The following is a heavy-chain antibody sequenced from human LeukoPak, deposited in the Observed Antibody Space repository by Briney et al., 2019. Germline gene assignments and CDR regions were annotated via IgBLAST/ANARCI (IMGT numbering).Heavy chain of an antibody. Sequence: GGSLRLSRAASGFTFSSYAMSWVRQAPGKGLEWVSAISGSGGSTYYADSVKGRFTISRDNSKNTLYLQMNSLRAEDTAVYYCAKGRPFSEYYYDSSGYFANPDYWGQGTLVTVSS. CDR1: GFTFSSYA. D-gene: IGHD3-22*01. V-gene: IGHV3-23*01. CDR2: ISGSGGST. CDR3: AKGRPFSEYYYDSSGYFANPDY. J-gene: IGHJ4*02.